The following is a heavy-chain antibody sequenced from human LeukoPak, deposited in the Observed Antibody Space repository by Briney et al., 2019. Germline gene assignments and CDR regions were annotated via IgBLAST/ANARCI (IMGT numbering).Heavy chain of an antibody. J-gene: IGHJ5*02. V-gene: IGHV3-53*01. Sequence: PGGSLRLSCAASGFTVSSNYMSWVRQAPGKGLEWVSAMSGSGGSTYYADSVKGRFIISRDNSKNTLYLQMNSLRAEDTAVYYCARASNPWLQLTWGQGTLVTVSS. CDR1: GFTVSSNY. CDR3: ARASNPWLQLT. D-gene: IGHD5-24*01. CDR2: MSGSGGST.